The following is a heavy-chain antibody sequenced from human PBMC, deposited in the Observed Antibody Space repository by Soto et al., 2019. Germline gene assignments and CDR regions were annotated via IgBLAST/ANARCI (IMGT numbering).Heavy chain of an antibody. V-gene: IGHV3-11*01. CDR1: GFTFSDYY. CDR2: ISSSGSTI. Sequence: QVQLVESGGGLVKPGGSLRLSCAASGFTFSDYYMSWIRQAPGKGLEWVSYISSSGSTIYYADSVKGRFTISRDNAKNTLYLQMNRLRAEDTAVYYCARDRQDCTNGVCYTRGGIDFDYWGQGTLVTVSS. D-gene: IGHD2-8*01. CDR3: ARDRQDCTNGVCYTRGGIDFDY. J-gene: IGHJ4*02.